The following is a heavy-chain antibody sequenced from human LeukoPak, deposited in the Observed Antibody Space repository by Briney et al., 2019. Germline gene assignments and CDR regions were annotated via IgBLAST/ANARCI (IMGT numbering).Heavy chain of an antibody. CDR3: ARGSPPDY. J-gene: IGHJ4*02. V-gene: IGHV3-30*04. CDR1: GVTFSSYA. CDR2: ISYDESNK. Sequence: PGGSLRLSCAASGVTFSSYAMCWVRQAPCKGLEWVAVISYDESNKYYADSVKGRFTISRDNSKNTLYLQMNSLRAEDTAVYYCARGSPPDYWGQGALVTVSS.